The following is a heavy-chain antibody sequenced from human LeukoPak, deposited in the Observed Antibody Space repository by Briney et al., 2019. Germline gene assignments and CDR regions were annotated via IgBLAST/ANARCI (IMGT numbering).Heavy chain of an antibody. CDR3: ARFRDSSGYYSNAFDI. CDR2: VYYSGST. CDR1: GVSISSYY. D-gene: IGHD3-22*01. J-gene: IGHJ3*02. V-gene: IGHV4-59*01. Sequence: SETLALTCKSPGVSISSYYWSWIRKRPGEGLDWHGYVYYSGSTNYNPSLKSRVTISVDTSKNQFPLKLSSVTAADTAVYYCARFRDSSGYYSNAFDIWGQGTMVTVSS.